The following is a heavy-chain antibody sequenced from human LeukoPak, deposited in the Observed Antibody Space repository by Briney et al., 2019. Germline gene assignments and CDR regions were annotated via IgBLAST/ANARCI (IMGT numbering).Heavy chain of an antibody. CDR2: VIRDGSFT. Sequence: GGSLRLSCAASGFTFRSYWMHWVRQAPGKGLEWVSRVIRDGSFTNYADSVKGRFTISRDNAKNTLYLQMSSLRAEDTAVYFCLRDGDDFNFDYWGQGSLVTVSS. V-gene: IGHV3-74*01. CDR3: LRDGDDFNFDY. CDR1: GFTFRSYW. D-gene: IGHD5-24*01. J-gene: IGHJ4*02.